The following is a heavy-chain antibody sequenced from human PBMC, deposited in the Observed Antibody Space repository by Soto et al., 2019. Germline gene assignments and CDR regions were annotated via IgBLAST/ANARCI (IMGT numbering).Heavy chain of an antibody. D-gene: IGHD6-19*01. J-gene: IGHJ6*02. CDR1: GGTFSRYA. CDR2: IIPIFGTA. Sequence: SVKGSCKASGGTFSRYAISWVRQAPGQGLEWMGGIIPIFGTANYAQKFQGRVTITADESTSTAYMELSSLRSEDTAVYYCARDTIAVAADGYYFYGTDLRG. V-gene: IGHV1-69*01. CDR3: ARDTIAVAADGYYFYGTDL.